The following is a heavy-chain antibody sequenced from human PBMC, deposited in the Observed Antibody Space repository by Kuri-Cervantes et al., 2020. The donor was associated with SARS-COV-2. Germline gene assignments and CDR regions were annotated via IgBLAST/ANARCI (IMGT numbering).Heavy chain of an antibody. CDR2: INYSGTT. V-gene: IGHV4-34*01. CDR1: GGSFSNFH. Sequence: GSLRLSCGVYGGSFSNFHWNWVRQPPGKGLEWIGEINYSGTTNYNPSLKSRVTISVDTSKNQFSLNLTSVTAADTAVYYCARSTPFRRLVVISQGGAFDIWGQGTMVTVSS. D-gene: IGHD3-22*01. J-gene: IGHJ3*02. CDR3: ARSTPFRRLVVISQGGAFDI.